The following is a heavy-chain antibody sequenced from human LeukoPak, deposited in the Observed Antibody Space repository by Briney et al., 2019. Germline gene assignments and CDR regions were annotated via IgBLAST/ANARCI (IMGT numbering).Heavy chain of an antibody. D-gene: IGHD2-15*01. V-gene: IGHV3-74*01. CDR1: GFIFSGHW. CDR2: IKKDGTYR. Sequence: GGSLRLSCAASGFIFSGHWMHWVRQAPGEGLVCVARIKKDGTYRDYGDSVKGRFTISRDNAKNTLYLQMNSLRVEDTARYYCVSDSAFYCFDYWGQGTVVTVSS. J-gene: IGHJ4*02. CDR3: VSDSAFYCFDY.